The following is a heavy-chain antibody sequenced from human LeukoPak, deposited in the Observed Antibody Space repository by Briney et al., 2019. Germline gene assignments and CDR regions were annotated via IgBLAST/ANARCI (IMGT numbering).Heavy chain of an antibody. Sequence: PGGSLRLSCAASGFTVSSNFMSWVRQAPGKGLEWVSLIYSGGSTYYADSVKGRFTISRDIPKNTLFLQLNSLRAEDTAVYYCARGGVVVAAIDAFDIWGQGTLVTVSS. V-gene: IGHV3-66*01. J-gene: IGHJ3*02. CDR2: IYSGGST. D-gene: IGHD2-15*01. CDR1: GFTVSSNF. CDR3: ARGGVVVAAIDAFDI.